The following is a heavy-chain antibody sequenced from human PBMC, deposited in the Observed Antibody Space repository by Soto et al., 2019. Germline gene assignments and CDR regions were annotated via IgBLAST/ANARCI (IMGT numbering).Heavy chain of an antibody. J-gene: IGHJ4*02. V-gene: IGHV3-23*01. CDR1: GFTFSSYA. CDR2: ISGSGGST. Sequence: EVQLLESGGGLVQPGGSLRLSCAASGFTFSSYAMSWVRQAPGKGLEWVSAISGSGGSTYYADSVKGRFTISRDNSKNTLYLQMISLRAEDTAVYYCAKGMGGYCSSTSGYSGGIFDYWGQGTLVTVSS. CDR3: AKGMGGYCSSTSGYSGGIFDY. D-gene: IGHD2-2*01.